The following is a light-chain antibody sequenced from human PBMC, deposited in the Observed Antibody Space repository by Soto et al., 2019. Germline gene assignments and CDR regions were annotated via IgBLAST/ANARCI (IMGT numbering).Light chain of an antibody. J-gene: IGKJ2*01. CDR1: QSVSSN. Sequence: EIVVTQSPATLSVSLGERATLSCRASQSVSSNLAWYQQKPGQAPRLLIYGASTRATGVPARFSGSGSGTEFTLTISRLQSEDLAVYYCQQYNNWPPFTFGKGTKLEIK. V-gene: IGKV3-15*01. CDR3: QQYNNWPPFT. CDR2: GAS.